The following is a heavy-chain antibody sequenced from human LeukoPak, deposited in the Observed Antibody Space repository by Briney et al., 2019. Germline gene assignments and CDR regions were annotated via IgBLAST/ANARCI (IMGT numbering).Heavy chain of an antibody. D-gene: IGHD1-26*01. CDR3: ARALYSGRGTFDY. CDR1: GFTFDDYG. V-gene: IGHV3-20*04. CDR2: INWNGVST. Sequence: GGSLRLSCAASGFTFDDYGMSWVRQAPEKGLERVSGINWNGVSTGYADSVKGRFTISRNNAKNSLYLQMNSLRAEDTALYYCARALYSGRGTFDYWGQGTLVTVSS. J-gene: IGHJ4*02.